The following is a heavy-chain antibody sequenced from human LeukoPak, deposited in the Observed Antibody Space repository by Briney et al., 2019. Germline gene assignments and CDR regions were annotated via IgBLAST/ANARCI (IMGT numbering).Heavy chain of an antibody. J-gene: IGHJ5*02. CDR1: GGSISSHY. Sequence: SETLSLTCTVSGGSISSHYWSWIRQPPGKGLEWIGHIYYSGSTNYNPSLKSRVTISVDRSKNQFSLKLSSVTAADTAVYYCARDQSGSGPWGQGTLVTVSS. CDR2: IYYSGST. CDR3: ARDQSGSGP. V-gene: IGHV4-59*11. D-gene: IGHD3-10*01.